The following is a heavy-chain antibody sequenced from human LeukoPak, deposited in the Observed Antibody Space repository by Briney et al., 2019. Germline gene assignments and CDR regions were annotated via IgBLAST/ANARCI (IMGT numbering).Heavy chain of an antibody. Sequence: PGGSLRLSCAASGFTFSSYDMTWVRQAPGRGLEWVSSIRPSGDNTYYGDSVKGRFTISRDNSKNTVYLQMNNMRVDDTAVYYCASVGGWHWFDPWGQGTLVTVSS. D-gene: IGHD1-26*01. CDR1: GFTFSSYD. V-gene: IGHV3-23*01. CDR2: IRPSGDNT. CDR3: ASVGGWHWFDP. J-gene: IGHJ5*02.